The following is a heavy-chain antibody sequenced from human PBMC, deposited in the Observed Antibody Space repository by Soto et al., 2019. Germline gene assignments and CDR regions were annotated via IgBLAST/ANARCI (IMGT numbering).Heavy chain of an antibody. CDR1: RGSVNSDNFY. CDR2: IYYTGST. CDR3: AREFSNSPEAFDS. D-gene: IGHD6-6*01. V-gene: IGHV4-61*01. Sequence: LSLTCTVSRGSVNSDNFYWSWIRQPPGRGLEWIGYIYYTGSTNYNPSLKSRVTISIDTSRNQFSLKLSSVTAADTAVYYCAREFSNSPEAFDSWGQGSLVTVSS. J-gene: IGHJ4*02.